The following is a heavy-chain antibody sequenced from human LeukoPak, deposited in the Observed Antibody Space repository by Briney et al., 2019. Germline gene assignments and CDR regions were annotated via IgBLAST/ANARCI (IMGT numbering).Heavy chain of an antibody. D-gene: IGHD4/OR15-4a*01. CDR2: IYYSGST. Sequence: SETLSLTCTVSGGSISSSNYYWRGIRQPPGKVLEWIGSIYYSGSTYYNPSLKSRVTISVATSKNQLSLKLSSVTAADAAVYYCARLLSGSPDYWGQGILITVSS. CDR3: ARLLSGSPDY. J-gene: IGHJ4*02. CDR1: GGSISSSNYY. V-gene: IGHV4-39*01.